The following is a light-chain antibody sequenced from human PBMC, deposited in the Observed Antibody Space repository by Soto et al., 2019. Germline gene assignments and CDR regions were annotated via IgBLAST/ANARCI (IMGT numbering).Light chain of an antibody. CDR2: KVS. CDR3: MQATHWPYT. Sequence: DVVMTQSPLYLPVTPGQPASISYRSSQSLVYSDGNTYLNWFHQRPGQSPRRLIYKVSNRDSGVPDRFSGSESGADVTLRISRVEAEDVGIYYCMQATHWPYTFGQGTKLEIK. J-gene: IGKJ2*01. V-gene: IGKV2-30*01. CDR1: QSLVYSDGNTY.